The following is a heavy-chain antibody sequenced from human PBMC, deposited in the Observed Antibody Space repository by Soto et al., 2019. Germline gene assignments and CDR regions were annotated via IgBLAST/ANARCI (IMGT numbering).Heavy chain of an antibody. D-gene: IGHD3-3*01. CDR1: GFTFSSYA. J-gene: IGHJ6*03. V-gene: IGHV3-23*01. Sequence: GGSLRLSCAASGFTFSSYAMSWVRQAPGKGLEWVSAISGSGGSTHYADSVKGRFTISRDNSKNTLYLQMNSLRAEDTAVYYCAKEPYDFWSGPNYYMDVWGKGTTVTVSS. CDR3: AKEPYDFWSGPNYYMDV. CDR2: ISGSGGST.